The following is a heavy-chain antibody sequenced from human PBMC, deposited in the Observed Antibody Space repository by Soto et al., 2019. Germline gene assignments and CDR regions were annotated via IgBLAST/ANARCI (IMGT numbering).Heavy chain of an antibody. CDR1: GDSVSSNSAA. CDR3: ASCRDIYGAFYAHFDD. CDR2: TYYRSKWYN. D-gene: IGHD5-12*01. Sequence: PWQTLSLTCAISGDSVSSNSAAWNWIRQSPSRGLEWLGRTYYRSKWYNDYAVSVKSRITINPDTSKNQISLQLNSVTPEDTAVYYCASCRDIYGAFYAHFDDWGLGILVTVSS. J-gene: IGHJ4*02. V-gene: IGHV6-1*01.